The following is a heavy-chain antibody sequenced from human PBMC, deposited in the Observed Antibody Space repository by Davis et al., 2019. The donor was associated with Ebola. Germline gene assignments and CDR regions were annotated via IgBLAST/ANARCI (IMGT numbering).Heavy chain of an antibody. D-gene: IGHD6-6*01. CDR2: IYTGDSDT. CDR1: DNTFTSYW. Sequence: GESLKISCKGSDNTFTSYWIGWVRQMPGKGLEWMGIIYTGDSDTRYSPSFRGQVTISADKSIRTAYLQWSSLKASDTAMYYCARLDGPYSSSPWYFDYWGQGTLVTVSS. CDR3: ARLDGPYSSSPWYFDY. J-gene: IGHJ4*02. V-gene: IGHV5-51*01.